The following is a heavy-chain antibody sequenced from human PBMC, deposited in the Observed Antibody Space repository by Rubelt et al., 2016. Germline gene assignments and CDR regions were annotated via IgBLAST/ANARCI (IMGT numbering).Heavy chain of an antibody. CDR3: ARTSASSGPRPDDAFDM. CDR1: GFTFSDHH. V-gene: IGHV3-66*01. CDR2: IYSGGPT. J-gene: IGHJ3*02. Sequence: EMQLVESGGALVQPGGSLRLSCEASGFTFSDHHMDWVRQAPGKGLEWVSVIYSGGPTYYADSVKGRFTISRDNAKNTLYLQMNSLRAEDTAVYYCARTSASSGPRPDDAFDMWGQGTMVTVSS. D-gene: IGHD3-22*01.